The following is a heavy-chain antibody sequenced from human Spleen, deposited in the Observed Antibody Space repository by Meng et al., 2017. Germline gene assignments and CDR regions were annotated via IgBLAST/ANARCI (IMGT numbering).Heavy chain of an antibody. Sequence: SVKVSCKASGGTFSSYTISWVRQAPGQGLEWMGRIIPILGIANYAQKFQGRVTITADKSTSTAYMELSSPRSEDTAVYYCARDSTPYYYDSSGHRGGVDYWGQGTLVTVSS. CDR2: IIPILGIA. J-gene: IGHJ4*02. V-gene: IGHV1-69*04. CDR3: ARDSTPYYYDSSGHRGGVDY. D-gene: IGHD3-22*01. CDR1: GGTFSSYT.